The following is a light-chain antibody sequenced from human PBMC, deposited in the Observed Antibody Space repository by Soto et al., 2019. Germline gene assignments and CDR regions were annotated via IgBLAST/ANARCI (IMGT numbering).Light chain of an antibody. V-gene: IGLV3-21*02. CDR2: DDS. CDR3: HVWDSSSGHYI. Sequence: SYELTQPHSVSVATAQTGPRISCGGNNIGRKSVHWYQQKPGRAPVVVVYDDSDRPSGIPERFSGANSGDTATLTISRVEAGDEADYYCHVWDSSSGHYIFGTGTKVTV. CDR1: NIGRKS. J-gene: IGLJ1*01.